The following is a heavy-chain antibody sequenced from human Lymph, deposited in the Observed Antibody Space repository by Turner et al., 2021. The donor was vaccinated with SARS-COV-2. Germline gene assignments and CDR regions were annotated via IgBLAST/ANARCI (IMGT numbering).Heavy chain of an antibody. CDR2: INPSGGST. Sequence: QVQLLQSGAEVKTPGSSVKVSCTASGYTFTSYYMRWVRQAPGQGLEWMGIINPSGGSTSYAQKFQGRVTMTRDTSTSTVYMELSSLRSEDTAVYYCARDPPIQIWVDYFYYGMDVWGQGTTVTVSS. CDR3: ARDPPIQIWVDYFYYGMDV. CDR1: GYTFTSYY. V-gene: IGHV1-46*01. D-gene: IGHD5-18*01. J-gene: IGHJ6*02.